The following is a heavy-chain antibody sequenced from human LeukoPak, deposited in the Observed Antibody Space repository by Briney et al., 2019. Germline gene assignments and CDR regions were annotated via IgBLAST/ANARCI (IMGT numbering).Heavy chain of an antibody. V-gene: IGHV4-39*01. CDR2: IYYSGST. CDR1: GGSISSSSYY. Sequence: PSETLSLTCTVSGGSISSSSYYWGWIRQPPGKGLEWIRSIYYSGSTYYNPSLESRVTISVDTSKNQFSLKLSSVTAADTAVYYCARHDGDYSKRFDYWGQGTLVTVSS. D-gene: IGHD4-17*01. CDR3: ARHDGDYSKRFDY. J-gene: IGHJ4*02.